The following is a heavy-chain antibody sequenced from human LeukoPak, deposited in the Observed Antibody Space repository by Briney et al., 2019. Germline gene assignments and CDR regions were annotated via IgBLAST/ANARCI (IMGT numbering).Heavy chain of an antibody. J-gene: IGHJ4*02. V-gene: IGHV4-59*01. Sequence: SETLSLTCTVSGGSINSYHWSWIRQPPGKGLEWIGYIYYSGSTNYNPSLKSRVTISVDTSKNQFSLKLSSVTAADTAVYYCARAFRGIAAAGNYFDYWGQGTLVTVSS. CDR1: GGSINSYH. CDR2: IYYSGST. D-gene: IGHD6-13*01. CDR3: ARAFRGIAAAGNYFDY.